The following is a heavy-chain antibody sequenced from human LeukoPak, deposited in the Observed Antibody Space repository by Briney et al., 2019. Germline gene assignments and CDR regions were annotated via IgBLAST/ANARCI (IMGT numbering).Heavy chain of an antibody. V-gene: IGHV4-59*01. CDR1: GGSFSDYY. D-gene: IGHD3-10*01. CDR2: LYYSGST. CDR3: ARGLGSRYYFNS. J-gene: IGHJ4*02. Sequence: SETLSLTCAVYGGSFSDYYWSWIRQPPGKGLEWIGYLYYSGSTNYNPSLKSRVTISGDTSKSQFSLKLTSVTAADTAVYYCARGLGSRYYFNSWGQGTLVTVSS.